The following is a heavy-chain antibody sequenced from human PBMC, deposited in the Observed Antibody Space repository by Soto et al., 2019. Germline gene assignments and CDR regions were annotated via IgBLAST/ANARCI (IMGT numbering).Heavy chain of an antibody. CDR1: GYTFTSYG. CDR2: ISGYNGDT. J-gene: IGHJ4*02. Sequence: QVPLVQSGTEVKKPGASVKVSCKASGYTFTSYGVSWVRQAPGQGLEWMGWISGYNGDTDYAQNLQDRLTMTTDTSTSTAYMELRSLTSDDTAVYYCARGSRGFGESPYYFDFWGQGTLVTVSS. V-gene: IGHV1-18*01. CDR3: ARGSRGFGESPYYFDF. D-gene: IGHD3-10*01.